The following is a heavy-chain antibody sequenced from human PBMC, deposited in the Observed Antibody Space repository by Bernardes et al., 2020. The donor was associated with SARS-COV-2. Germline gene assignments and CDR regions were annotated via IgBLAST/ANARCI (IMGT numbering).Heavy chain of an antibody. CDR2: IIPILGIA. Sequence: SVKVSCKASGGTFSSYAISWVRQAPGQGLEWMGRIIPILGIANYAQKFQGRVTITADKSTSTAYMELSSLRSEDTAVYYCARDAGRDSSGYFYWGQGTLVTVSS. CDR1: GGTFSSYA. D-gene: IGHD3-22*01. V-gene: IGHV1-69*04. J-gene: IGHJ4*02. CDR3: ARDAGRDSSGYFY.